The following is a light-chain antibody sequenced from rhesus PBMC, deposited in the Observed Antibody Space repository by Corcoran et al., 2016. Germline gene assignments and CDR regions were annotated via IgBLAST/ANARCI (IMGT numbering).Light chain of an antibody. CDR3: QHYYSTPRT. CDR2: EAS. J-gene: IGKJ1*01. V-gene: IGKV1-25*01. Sequence: DIQMTQSPSSLSASVGDRVTITCRASQGITNDLAWYQQNPGETPKLLIYEASSLQSGIPSRFSGSGSGTDFTLTFSSLQSEDFATYYCQHYYSTPRTFGQGTKVEIK. CDR1: QGITND.